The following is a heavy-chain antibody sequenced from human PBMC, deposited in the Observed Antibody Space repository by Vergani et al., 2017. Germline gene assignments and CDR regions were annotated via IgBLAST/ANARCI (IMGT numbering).Heavy chain of an antibody. CDR1: GFTFSTYA. CDR2: IYYDGSKK. D-gene: IGHD2-21*01. V-gene: IGHV3-33*01. J-gene: IGHJ6*03. CDR3: VREGSYCGSTTCRNPSYVYYYHMDV. Sequence: QVQLVESGGGVVPPGRSLRLSCTSSGFTFSTYAMHWVRQAPGKGLDWVAIIYYDGSKKYYADSVKGRFTISRDNSRNTLDLLMSSLRAEDTAIYYCVREGSYCGSTTCRNPSYVYYYHMDVWGEGTTVTVSS.